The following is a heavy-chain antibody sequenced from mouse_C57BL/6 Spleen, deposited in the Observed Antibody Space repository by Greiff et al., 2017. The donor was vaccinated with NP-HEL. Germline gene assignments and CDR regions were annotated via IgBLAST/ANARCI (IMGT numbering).Heavy chain of an antibody. D-gene: IGHD1-1*01. CDR3: AKFSLYYYGSSYGYAMDY. CDR1: GYTFTSSW. V-gene: IGHV1-82*01. J-gene: IGHJ4*01. CDR2: IYPGDGDT. Sequence: QVQLQQPGAELVKPGASVKLSCKASGYTFTSSWMNWVKQRPGKGLEWIGRIYPGDGDTNYNGKFKGKATLTADKSSSTAYMQLSSLTSEDSAVYFCAKFSLYYYGSSYGYAMDYWGQGTSVTVSS.